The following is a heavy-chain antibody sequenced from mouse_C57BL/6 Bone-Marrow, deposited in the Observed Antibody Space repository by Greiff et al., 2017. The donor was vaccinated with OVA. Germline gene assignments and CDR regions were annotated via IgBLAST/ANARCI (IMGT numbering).Heavy chain of an antibody. D-gene: IGHD2-4*01. J-gene: IGHJ4*01. CDR1: GYAFSSSW. CDR3: ARRNDYGFYAMDY. CDR2: IYPGDGDT. V-gene: IGHV1-82*01. Sequence: QVQLQHSGPELVKPGASVKISCKASGYAFSSSWMNWVKQRPGKGLEWIGRIYPGDGDTNYNGKFKGKATLTADKSSSTAYMQLSSLTSEDSAVYFYARRNDYGFYAMDYWGQGTSVTVSS.